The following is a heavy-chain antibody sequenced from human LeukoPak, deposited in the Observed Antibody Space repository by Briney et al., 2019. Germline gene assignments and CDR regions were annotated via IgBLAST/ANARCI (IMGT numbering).Heavy chain of an antibody. J-gene: IGHJ6*02. V-gene: IGHV3-21*01. CDR2: ISNSSSYI. CDR1: GFTFSSYS. CDR3: ARDLLQRPNYDFWSGYYEYYYYYGMDV. D-gene: IGHD3-3*01. Sequence: KSGGSLRLSCAASGFTFSSYSINWVRQAPGKGLEWVSSISNSSSYIYYADSVKGRFTISRDNAKNSLYLQMNSLRAEDTAVYYCARDLLQRPNYDFWSGYYEYYYYYGMDVWGQGTTVTVSS.